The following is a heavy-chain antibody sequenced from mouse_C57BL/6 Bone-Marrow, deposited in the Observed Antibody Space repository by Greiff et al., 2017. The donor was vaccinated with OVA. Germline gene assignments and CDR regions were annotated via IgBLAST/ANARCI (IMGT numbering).Heavy chain of an antibody. CDR3: ATGTRYFDV. CDR2: ISSGSSTI. Sequence: EVMLVESGGGLVKPGGSLKLSCAASGFTFSDYGMHWVRQAPEKGLEWVAYISSGSSTISYADTVKGRFTISRDNAKNTLFLQMTSLRSEDTAMYYCATGTRYFDVWGTGTTVTVSS. V-gene: IGHV5-17*01. J-gene: IGHJ1*03. D-gene: IGHD4-1*01. CDR1: GFTFSDYG.